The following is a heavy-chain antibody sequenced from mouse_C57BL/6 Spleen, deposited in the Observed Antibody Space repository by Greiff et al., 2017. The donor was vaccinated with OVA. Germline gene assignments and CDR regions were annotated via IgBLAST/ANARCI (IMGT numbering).Heavy chain of an antibody. J-gene: IGHJ1*03. V-gene: IGHV1-50*01. CDR3: ARYPYGYDGGCDV. Sequence: QVQLQQPGAELVKPGASVKLSCKASGYTFTSYWMQWVKQRPGQGLEWIGEIDPSDSYTNYNQKFKGKATLTVDTSSSTAYMQRSSLTSEDSAVYYCARYPYGYDGGCDVWGTGTTVTVSS. CDR1: GYTFTSYW. D-gene: IGHD2-2*01. CDR2: IDPSDSYT.